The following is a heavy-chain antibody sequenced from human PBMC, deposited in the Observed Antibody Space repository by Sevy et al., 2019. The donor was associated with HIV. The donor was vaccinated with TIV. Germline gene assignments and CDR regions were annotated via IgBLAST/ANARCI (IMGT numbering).Heavy chain of an antibody. CDR1: GGTFSSYA. J-gene: IGHJ4*02. Sequence: ASVKVSCKASGGTFSSYAISWVRQAPGQGLEWMGGIIPIFGTANYAQKFRGRVTITAAKSTSTAYMELSSLRSEDTAVYYCARAPGTYYDSSGYPFDYWGQGTLVTVSS. CDR2: IIPIFGTA. CDR3: ARAPGTYYDSSGYPFDY. V-gene: IGHV1-69*06. D-gene: IGHD3-22*01.